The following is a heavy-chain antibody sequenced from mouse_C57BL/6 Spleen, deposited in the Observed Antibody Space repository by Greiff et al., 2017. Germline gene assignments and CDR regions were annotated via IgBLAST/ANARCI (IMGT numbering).Heavy chain of an antibody. D-gene: IGHD1-1*01. CDR1: GFNIKNTY. Sequence: VHVKQSVAELVRPGASVKLSCTASGFNIKNTYMHWVKQRPEQGLEWIGRIDPANGNTKYAPKFQGKATITADTSSNTAYLQLSSLTSEDTAIYYCARGYGSSYVWFAYWGQGTLVTVSA. CDR2: IDPANGNT. V-gene: IGHV14-3*01. J-gene: IGHJ3*01. CDR3: ARGYGSSYVWFAY.